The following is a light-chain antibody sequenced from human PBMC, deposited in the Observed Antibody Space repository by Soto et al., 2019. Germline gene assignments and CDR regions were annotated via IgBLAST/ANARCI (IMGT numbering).Light chain of an antibody. CDR3: QQSDSTPYS. CDR2: AAS. V-gene: IGKV1-39*01. CDR1: QSISSS. J-gene: IGKJ2*01. Sequence: DIQMTQSPPSLSASVGDRVTITCRASQSISSSLNWYQHKPGKAPKVLIYAASSLQSGVPSRFSGSGSGTDFTLTFSSLQPEDFATYYCQQSDSTPYSFGQGTKLEIK.